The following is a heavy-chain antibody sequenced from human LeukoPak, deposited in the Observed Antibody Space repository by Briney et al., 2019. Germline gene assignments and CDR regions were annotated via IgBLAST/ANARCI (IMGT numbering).Heavy chain of an antibody. D-gene: IGHD5-12*01. CDR3: ARQYSGYDAFDY. V-gene: IGHV4-30-2*01. J-gene: IGHJ4*02. CDR2: IYHSGST. CDR1: GGSISSGGYS. Sequence: SETLSLTCAVSGGSISSGGYSWSWIQQPPGKGLEWIGYIYHSGSTYYNPSLKSRVTISVDRSKNQFSLKLSSVTAADTAVYYCARQYSGYDAFDYWGQGTLVTVSS.